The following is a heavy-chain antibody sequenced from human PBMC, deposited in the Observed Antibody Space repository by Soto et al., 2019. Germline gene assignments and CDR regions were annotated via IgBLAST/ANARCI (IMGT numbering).Heavy chain of an antibody. CDR2: TYYRSKWYN. J-gene: IGHJ5*02. Sequence: PSQTLSLTCAISGDSVSSNSAAWNWIRQSPSRGLEWLGRTYYRSKWYNDYAVSVKSRITINPDTSKNQFSLQLNSVTPEDTAVYYCARDLVALMVRGDPGINWFDPWGQGTLVTVSS. V-gene: IGHV6-1*01. D-gene: IGHD3-10*01. CDR1: GDSVSSNSAA. CDR3: ARDLVALMVRGDPGINWFDP.